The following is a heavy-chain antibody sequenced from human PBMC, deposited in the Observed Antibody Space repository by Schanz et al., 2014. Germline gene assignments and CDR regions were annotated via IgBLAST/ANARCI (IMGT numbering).Heavy chain of an antibody. CDR3: ARRSPECGDNECSYHFDF. J-gene: IGHJ4*02. CDR2: VHSSGDT. Sequence: QVRLQESGPGLAKPSETLSLTCSVSGGSMSGLYWHWIRQSTGKGLEWIGFVHSSGDTNYNPSLKSRVTMSVDTSRKHSSLRRSSVTAADTAIYYCARRSPECGDNECSYHFDFWGQGTLVTVAS. CDR1: GGSMSGLY. D-gene: IGHD2-21*01. V-gene: IGHV4-59*08.